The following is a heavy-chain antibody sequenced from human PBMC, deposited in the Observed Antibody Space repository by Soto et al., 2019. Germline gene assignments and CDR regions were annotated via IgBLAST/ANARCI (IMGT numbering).Heavy chain of an antibody. J-gene: IGHJ6*02. V-gene: IGHV3-30*18. D-gene: IGHD6-13*01. CDR1: GFTFSGYC. CDR3: AKDVYSSSWSSPFYSGTGYYGMDV. Sequence: PGGSLRLSCAASGFTFSGYCMHWVSPAPGKGLEWVAVISYDGSNKYYADSVKGRFTISRDNSKNTLYLQMNSLRAEDTAVYYCAKDVYSSSWSSPFYSGTGYYGMDVWGQGTTVTVSS. CDR2: ISYDGSNK.